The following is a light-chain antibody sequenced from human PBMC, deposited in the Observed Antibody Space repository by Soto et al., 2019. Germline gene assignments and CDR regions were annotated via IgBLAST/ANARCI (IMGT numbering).Light chain of an antibody. CDR1: KLGDKY. Sequence: SSELTQPPSVSVSPGQTASITCSGDKLGDKYACWYQQKPGQSPVLAIYQDSKRPSGIPERFSGSNSGNTATLTISGTQAMDEADYYCQAWDSSTAEDVFGTGTKLTVL. CDR2: QDS. CDR3: QAWDSSTAEDV. V-gene: IGLV3-1*01. J-gene: IGLJ1*01.